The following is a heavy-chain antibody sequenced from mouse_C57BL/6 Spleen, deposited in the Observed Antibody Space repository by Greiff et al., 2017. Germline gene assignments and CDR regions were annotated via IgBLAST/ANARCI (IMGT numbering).Heavy chain of an antibody. CDR1: GYTFTGYW. J-gene: IGHJ1*03. V-gene: IGHV1-9*01. CDR2: ILPGSGST. CDR3: ARSEYITTGVAPNFEG. Sequence: VQLQQSGAELMKPGASVKLSCKATGYTFTGYWIEWVKQRPGHGLEWIGEILPGSGSTNYNEKFKGKATFTADTSSNTAYMQLSSLTTEDSAIYYCARSEYITTGVAPNFEGWGTGTTVTVAS. D-gene: IGHD1-1*01.